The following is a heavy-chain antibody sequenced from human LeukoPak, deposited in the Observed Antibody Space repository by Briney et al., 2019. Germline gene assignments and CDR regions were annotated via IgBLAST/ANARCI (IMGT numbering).Heavy chain of an antibody. CDR3: ARDLRGGLSGNLGGLFASYYTYYYMDV. CDR1: GYTFTMYY. D-gene: IGHD3-16*01. Sequence: ASVKVSCKASGYTFTMYYTHWVRQAPGQGLEWMGMINPSDGATTYAQRFQGRVTMTRDMSTTTVYMDLRSLRSDDTAVYFCARDLRGGLSGNLGGLFASYYTYYYMDVWGRGTTVTVSS. CDR2: INPSDGAT. J-gene: IGHJ6*03. V-gene: IGHV1-46*01.